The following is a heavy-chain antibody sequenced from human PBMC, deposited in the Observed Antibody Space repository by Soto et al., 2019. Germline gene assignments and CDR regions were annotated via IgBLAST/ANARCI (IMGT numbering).Heavy chain of an antibody. CDR3: AKDRNIVVVPAAMHEIYYYGMDV. D-gene: IGHD2-2*01. CDR2: ISGSGGST. CDR1: GFTFSSYA. V-gene: IGHV3-23*01. Sequence: GGSLRLSCAASGFTFSSYAMSWVRQAPGKGLEWVSAISGSGGSTYYADSVKGRFTISRDNSKNTLYLQMNSLRAEDTAVYYCAKDRNIVVVPAAMHEIYYYGMDVWGQGTTVTVSS. J-gene: IGHJ6*02.